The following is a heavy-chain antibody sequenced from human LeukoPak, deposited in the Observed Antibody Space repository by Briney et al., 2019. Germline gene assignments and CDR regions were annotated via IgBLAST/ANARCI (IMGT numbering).Heavy chain of an antibody. D-gene: IGHD1-14*01. J-gene: IGHJ4*02. CDR3: ARDPGEANFFDY. CDR2: IGWNSGSI. CDR1: GFTFDDYA. V-gene: IGHV3-9*01. Sequence: GRSLRLSCAASGFTFDDYAMHWVRQAPGKGLEWVSGIGWNSGSIGYADSVKGRFTISRDNAKNSLYLQMNSLRAEDTAVYYCARDPGEANFFDYWGQGTLVTVSS.